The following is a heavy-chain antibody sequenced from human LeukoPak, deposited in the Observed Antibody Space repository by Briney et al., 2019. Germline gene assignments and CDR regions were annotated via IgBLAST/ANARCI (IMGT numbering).Heavy chain of an antibody. CDR3: ARDLNGYDPLGY. CDR1: GFTFSSYA. Sequence: PGGSLRLSCAASGFTFSSYAMHWVRQAPGKGLDYVSAISSNGGSTYYANSVKGRFTISRDNSKNTLYLQMGSLRAEDMAVYYCARDLNGYDPLGYWGQGTLVTVSS. V-gene: IGHV3-64*01. J-gene: IGHJ4*02. D-gene: IGHD5-12*01. CDR2: ISSNGGST.